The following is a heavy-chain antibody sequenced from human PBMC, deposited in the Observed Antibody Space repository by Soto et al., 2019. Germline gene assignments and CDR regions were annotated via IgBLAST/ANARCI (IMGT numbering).Heavy chain of an antibody. D-gene: IGHD5-18*01. CDR1: GGTFSSYA. J-gene: IGHJ4*02. CDR2: IIPIFGTA. V-gene: IGHV1-69*13. Sequence: ASVKVSCKASGGTFSSYAISWVRQAPGQGLEWMGGIIPIFGTANYAQKFQGRVTITADESTSTAYMELSSLRSEDTAVYYCARGYGYGYSVGSYFDYWGQGTLVTVSS. CDR3: ARGYGYGYSVGSYFDY.